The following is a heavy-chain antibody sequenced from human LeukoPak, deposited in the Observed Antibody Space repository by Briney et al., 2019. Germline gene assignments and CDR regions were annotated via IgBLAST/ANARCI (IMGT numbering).Heavy chain of an antibody. V-gene: IGHV4-4*02. D-gene: IGHD5-24*01. Sequence: PSETLSLTCAVSGGSISSPNWWSWVRQPPGKGLEWIGEIYHSGMTNYKTSLKSRVTISVDTSKNQFSLKLSSVTAADTAVYYCASSYNVNNWFDPWGQGTLVTVSS. CDR3: ASSYNVNNWFDP. CDR1: GGSISSPNW. J-gene: IGHJ5*02. CDR2: IYHSGMT.